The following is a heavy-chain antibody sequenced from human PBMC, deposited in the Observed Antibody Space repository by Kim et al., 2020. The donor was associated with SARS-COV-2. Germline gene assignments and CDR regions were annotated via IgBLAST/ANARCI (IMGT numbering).Heavy chain of an antibody. CDR3: AIDRISGTTAPYYYYGMDV. CDR1: GFPFSTDW. Sequence: GGSLRLSCAASGFPFSTDWMTWVRQAPGKGPEWVANIKQDGSEKYYVDSVKGRFTISRDNAKNSLYLQMNSLRAEDTAVYYCAIDRISGTTAPYYYYGMDVWGQGTTLTVFS. J-gene: IGHJ6*02. V-gene: IGHV3-7*03. D-gene: IGHD1-7*01. CDR2: IKQDGSEK.